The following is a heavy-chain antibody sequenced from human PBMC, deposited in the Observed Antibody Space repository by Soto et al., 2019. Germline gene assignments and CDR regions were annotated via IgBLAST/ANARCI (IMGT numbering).Heavy chain of an antibody. CDR3: ARESFYDSGGFHGFDY. CDR2: IYYSGST. V-gene: IGHV4-59*01. D-gene: IGHD3-22*01. CDR1: GGSISSYY. J-gene: IGHJ4*02. Sequence: QVQLQESGPGLVKPSETLSLTCTVSGGSISSYYWSWIRQPPGKGLEWIGYIYYSGSTNYNPSLKSRVTISVDTSKNQFSLKLSSVTAADTAVYYCARESFYDSGGFHGFDYWGQGTLVTLSS.